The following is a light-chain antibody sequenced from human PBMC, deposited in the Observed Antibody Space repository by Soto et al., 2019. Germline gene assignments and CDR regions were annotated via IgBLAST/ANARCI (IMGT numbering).Light chain of an antibody. Sequence: DIQTTQSPSTLSASVGDRVTITCGASQSISSWLAWYQQKPGKAPKLLIYKASSLESGVPSRFSGSGSGTEFTLTVSSLQPDDFATYYCQQYNSYSRTFGQGTKVDI. CDR2: KAS. CDR1: QSISSW. J-gene: IGKJ1*01. CDR3: QQYNSYSRT. V-gene: IGKV1-5*03.